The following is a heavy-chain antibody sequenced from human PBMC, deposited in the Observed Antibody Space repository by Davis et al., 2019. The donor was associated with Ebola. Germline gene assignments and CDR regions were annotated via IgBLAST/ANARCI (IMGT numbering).Heavy chain of an antibody. CDR2: IRSKANSYAT. V-gene: IGHV3-73*01. CDR1: GFTFSGSA. CDR3: AREGAYSGSYFHVYFDY. Sequence: GGSLRLSCAASGFTFSGSAMHWVRQASGKGLEWVGRIRSKANSYATAYAASVKGRFTISRDDSKSTAYLQMNSLKTEDTAVYYCAREGAYSGSYFHVYFDYWGQGTLVTVSS. D-gene: IGHD1-26*01. J-gene: IGHJ4*02.